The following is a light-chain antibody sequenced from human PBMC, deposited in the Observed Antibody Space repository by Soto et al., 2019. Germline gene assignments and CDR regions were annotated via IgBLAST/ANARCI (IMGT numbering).Light chain of an antibody. CDR1: QSINNW. J-gene: IGKJ4*01. V-gene: IGKV1-5*01. Sequence: DIQMTQSPSTLSASVGDRVTITCRASQSINNWLAWYQQKPGKAPKFLIYDASNLESGVPSRFSGSASGTEFTLAISSLQPDDFATYYCQQYDNYPLTFGGGTKVVI. CDR2: DAS. CDR3: QQYDNYPLT.